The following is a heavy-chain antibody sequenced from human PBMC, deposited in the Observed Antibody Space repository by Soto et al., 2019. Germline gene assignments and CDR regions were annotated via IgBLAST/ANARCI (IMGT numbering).Heavy chain of an antibody. V-gene: IGHV3-21*01. J-gene: IGHJ5*02. Sequence: GGSLRLSCAASGFTFSSYSMNWVRQAPGKGLEWVSSISSSSSYIYYADSVKGRFTISRDNAKNSLYLQMNSLRAEDTAVYYCARDLGVDIVATTKYNWFDPWGQGTLVTVSS. D-gene: IGHD5-12*01. CDR3: ARDLGVDIVATTKYNWFDP. CDR1: GFTFSSYS. CDR2: ISSSSSYI.